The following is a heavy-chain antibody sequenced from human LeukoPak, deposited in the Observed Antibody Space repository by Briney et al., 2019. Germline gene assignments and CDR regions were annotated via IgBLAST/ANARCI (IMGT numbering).Heavy chain of an antibody. CDR1: GGSINSPTYY. J-gene: IGHJ4*02. Sequence: PSETLSLTCTVSGGSINSPTYYWAWLRQPPGKGLEWIRCIFYSGSTYYNLSLKSRVTISVDTSRNQFSLKLSSVTAADTAVYHCAKSDHTKTYYFDYWGQGALVTISS. CDR2: IFYSGST. D-gene: IGHD1-14*01. CDR3: AKSDHTKTYYFDY. V-gene: IGHV4-39*01.